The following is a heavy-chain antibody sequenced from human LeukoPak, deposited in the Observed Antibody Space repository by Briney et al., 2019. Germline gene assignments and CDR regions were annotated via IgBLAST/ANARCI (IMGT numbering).Heavy chain of an antibody. V-gene: IGHV4-59*01. Sequence: SETLSLTCTVSGGSISSYYWSWIRQPPGKGLEWIGYIYYSGSTNYNPSLKSRVTISVDTSKNHFSLKLSSVTAADTAVYYCARAGYSYGPLPDYWGQGTLVTVSS. CDR1: GGSISSYY. CDR3: ARAGYSYGPLPDY. D-gene: IGHD5-18*01. CDR2: IYYSGST. J-gene: IGHJ4*02.